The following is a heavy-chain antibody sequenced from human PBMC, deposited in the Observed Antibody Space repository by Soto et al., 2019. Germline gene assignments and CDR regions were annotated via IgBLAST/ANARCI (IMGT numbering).Heavy chain of an antibody. Sequence: QVQLQESGPGLVKPSETLSLTCAVSGGSISGYYLSWIRQAPGKGLEWIAYIYYSGSTNYNPSLQSRVTISVDTSKNQCSLKLSSVTAADTAVYYCARSPGYSFDYWGQGTLVTVSS. D-gene: IGHD3-10*01. CDR2: IYYSGST. J-gene: IGHJ4*02. CDR1: GGSISGYY. V-gene: IGHV4-59*08. CDR3: ARSPGYSFDY.